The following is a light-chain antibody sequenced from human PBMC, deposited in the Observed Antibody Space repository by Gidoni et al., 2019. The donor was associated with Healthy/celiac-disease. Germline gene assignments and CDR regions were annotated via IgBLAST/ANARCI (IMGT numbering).Light chain of an antibody. V-gene: IGKV3-20*01. CDR3: QQYGSSPFT. Sequence: EMVLTQSPGTLSLSDGERATLSCRAIQRVSSSYLAWYQQKHGQAPWRRIYGASSRATGIPDRFSGSGSGTDFTLTISRLEPEDFAVYYCQQYGSSPFTFGPGTKVDIK. CDR1: QRVSSSY. J-gene: IGKJ3*01. CDR2: GAS.